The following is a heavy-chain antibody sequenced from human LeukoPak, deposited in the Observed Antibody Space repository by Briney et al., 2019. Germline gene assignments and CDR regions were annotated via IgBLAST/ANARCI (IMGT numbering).Heavy chain of an antibody. Sequence: ASVKVSCKASGYTFTGYYMHWVRQAPGQGLEWMGRINPNSGGTNYAQKFQGRVTMTRDTSISTAYMELSRLRSDDTAVYYCARDQGRIAVAGTNYWGQGTLVTVSS. J-gene: IGHJ4*02. CDR3: ARDQGRIAVAGTNY. CDR2: INPNSGGT. CDR1: GYTFTGYY. D-gene: IGHD6-19*01. V-gene: IGHV1-2*06.